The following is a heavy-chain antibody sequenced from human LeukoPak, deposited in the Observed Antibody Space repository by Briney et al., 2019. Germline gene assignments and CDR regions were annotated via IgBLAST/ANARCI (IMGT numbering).Heavy chain of an antibody. J-gene: IGHJ4*01. D-gene: IGHD6-13*01. CDR2: IYYSGST. CDR1: GGSISSYY. Sequence: SETLSLTCTVSGGSISSYYWSWIRQPPGKGLEWIGYIYYSGSTNYNPSLKSRVTISVDTSKNQFSLKLSSVTAADTAVYYCAAAVRGVRELGEGFDYWGQGTLVTVSS. CDR3: AAAVRGVRELGEGFDY. V-gene: IGHV4-59*01.